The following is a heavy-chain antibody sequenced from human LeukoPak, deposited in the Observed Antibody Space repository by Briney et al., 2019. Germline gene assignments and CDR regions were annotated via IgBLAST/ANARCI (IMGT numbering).Heavy chain of an antibody. D-gene: IGHD6-19*01. Sequence: GGPLRLSCAASGFTFSSYSMNWVRQAPGKGLEWVSSISSSSSYIYYADSVKGRFTISRDNAKNSLYLQMNSLRAEDTAVYYCARIPGGWIFDYWGQGTLVTVSS. CDR1: GFTFSSYS. CDR2: ISSSSSYI. CDR3: ARIPGGWIFDY. V-gene: IGHV3-21*01. J-gene: IGHJ4*02.